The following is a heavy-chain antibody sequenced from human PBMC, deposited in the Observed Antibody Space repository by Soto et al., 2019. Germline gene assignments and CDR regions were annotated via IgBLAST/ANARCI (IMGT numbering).Heavy chain of an antibody. CDR2: IRDRANNYAA. J-gene: IGHJ6*03. CDR3: TRHECSGGICPSTFFSYMDV. V-gene: IGHV3-73*01. D-gene: IGHD2-15*01. CDR1: GFTFSDSS. Sequence: PGGSLRLSCAASGFTFSDSSIHWVRQASGKGLEWVGRIRDRANNYAAEYAASVKGKFTMSRDDSKNTAYLQMNSLKTEDTAVYYCTRHECSGGICPSTFFSYMDVWGKGTTVTIAS.